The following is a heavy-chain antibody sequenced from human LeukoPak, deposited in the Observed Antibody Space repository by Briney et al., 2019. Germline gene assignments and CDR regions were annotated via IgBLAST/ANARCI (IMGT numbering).Heavy chain of an antibody. Sequence: GGSLRLSCAASGFTFSRFNLHWVRQAPGKGLEWVAVIWHDGSNKYYTDSVKGRFTISRDDSKNTLYLQMNSLRAEDTAVYYCARDPPFSGLPFWSGCYWVGRYYYYGMDVWGQGTTVTVSS. CDR2: IWHDGSNK. CDR1: GFTFSRFN. D-gene: IGHD3-3*01. J-gene: IGHJ6*02. CDR3: ARDPPFSGLPFWSGCYWVGRYYYYGMDV. V-gene: IGHV3-33*01.